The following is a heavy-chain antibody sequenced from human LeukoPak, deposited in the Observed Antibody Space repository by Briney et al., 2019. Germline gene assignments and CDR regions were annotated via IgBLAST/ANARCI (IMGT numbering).Heavy chain of an antibody. CDR2: INPNSGAT. D-gene: IGHD2-21*02. J-gene: IGHJ4*02. CDR3: ARSRVTTIPNFDY. V-gene: IGHV1-2*02. Sequence: ASVKVSCKASGYTFIGYYIHWVRQAPGQGLEWMGWINPNSGATDYARKFQGRVTMTRDTSISTTYMELSKLNSDDTAVYHCARSRVTTIPNFDYWGQGTLVTASS. CDR1: GYTFIGYY.